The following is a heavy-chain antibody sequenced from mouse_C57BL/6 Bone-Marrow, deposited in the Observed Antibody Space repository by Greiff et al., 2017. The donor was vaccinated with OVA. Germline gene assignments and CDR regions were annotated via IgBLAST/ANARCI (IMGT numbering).Heavy chain of an antibody. J-gene: IGHJ4*01. D-gene: IGHD2-10*01. CDR3: TREGSYLRRDYAMDY. CDR1: GFTFSSYA. V-gene: IGHV5-9-1*02. CDR2: ISSGGDYI. Sequence: EVHLVESGEGLVKPGGSLKLSCAASGFTFSSYAMSWVRQTPEKRLEWVAYISSGGDYIYYADTVKGRFTISRDNARNTLYLQMSSLKSEDTAMYYCTREGSYLRRDYAMDYWGQGTSVTVSS.